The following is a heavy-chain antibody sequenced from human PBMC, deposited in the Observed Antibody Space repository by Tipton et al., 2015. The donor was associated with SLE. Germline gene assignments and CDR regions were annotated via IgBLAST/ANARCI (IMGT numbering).Heavy chain of an antibody. CDR3: ARGISSGWWNY. CDR2: MSHSGGT. V-gene: IGHV4-34*01. CDR1: GGSFSGYY. D-gene: IGHD6-19*01. Sequence: TLSLTCAVYGGSFSGYYGSWIRQPPGKGLEWIEEMSHSGGTNYNPSLKSRVTISVDTSKNQFSLKLSSVTAADTAVYYCARGISSGWWNYWGQGNLVTVSS. J-gene: IGHJ4*02.